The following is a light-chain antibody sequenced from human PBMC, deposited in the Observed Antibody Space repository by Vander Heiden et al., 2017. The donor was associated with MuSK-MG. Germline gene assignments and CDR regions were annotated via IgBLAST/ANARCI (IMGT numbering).Light chain of an antibody. Sequence: QSVLPQPPSAVWTPGQRATIPCSGSSSNIGSNTVNWYQQHPGTAPKLLIYSNNQRPSGVPDRFSGSKSGTSASLAISGLQAEDEADYYCAAWDDSRNVVVFGGGTKLTVL. CDR2: SNN. CDR3: AAWDDSRNVVV. J-gene: IGLJ2*01. CDR1: SSNIGSNT. V-gene: IGLV1-44*01.